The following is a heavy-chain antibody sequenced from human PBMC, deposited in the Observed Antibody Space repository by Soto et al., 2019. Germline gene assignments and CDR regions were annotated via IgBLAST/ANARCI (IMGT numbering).Heavy chain of an antibody. CDR3: AREFDSGDFGLDL. V-gene: IGHV1-2*02. D-gene: IGHD4-17*01. CDR1: GYTFTGYY. J-gene: IGHJ6*02. CDR2: VSPLSGGT. Sequence: QVQLVQSGPEVKKPGASVRVSCKASGYTFTGYYIHWVRQAPGQGLEWMGWVSPLSGGTNFAQRFQGRVTLTPDTSINTAYMELSRLRSDDTALYFCAREFDSGDFGLDLWGQGTTVSVSS.